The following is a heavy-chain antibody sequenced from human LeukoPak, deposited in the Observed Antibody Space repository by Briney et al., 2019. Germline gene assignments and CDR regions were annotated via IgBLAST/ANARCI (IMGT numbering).Heavy chain of an antibody. V-gene: IGHV3-23*01. CDR2: IVENGDIT. Sequence: GGSLRLSCAASGFTFNNYAMSWVRQSPEKGLEWVSTIVENGDITLYADSVKGRFTISRDNAKNSLYLQMNSLRAEDTAVYYCARDPTGYWGQGTLVTVSS. CDR1: GFTFNNYA. J-gene: IGHJ4*02. CDR3: ARDPTGY.